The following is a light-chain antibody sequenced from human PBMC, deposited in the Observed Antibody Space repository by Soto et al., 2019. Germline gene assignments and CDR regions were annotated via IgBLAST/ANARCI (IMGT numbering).Light chain of an antibody. CDR2: GAS. J-gene: IGKJ5*01. CDR1: QSVSSS. V-gene: IGKV3-15*01. Sequence: EIVMTQSPATLSVSPGERATLSCRASQSVSSSLAWYQQKPGQAPRLLIYGASTRATGIPARFSGSGSGTEFTPTISSLQSEDFAVYYCQQYNNWPPRVTFGQGTRLEIK. CDR3: QQYNNWPPRVT.